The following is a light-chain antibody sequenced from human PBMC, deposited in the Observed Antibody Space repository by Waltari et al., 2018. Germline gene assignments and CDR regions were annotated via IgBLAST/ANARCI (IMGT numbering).Light chain of an antibody. Sequence: EIVLTQSPDTLSLSPGERATLYCRAGQSVSHNYLAWYQHKPGQAPRLLIYGASTRATGIPGRFTGSGSGTEFTLTITRLEAEDFAVYFCQQYGRSPRTFGQGTKLEIK. CDR2: GAS. CDR1: QSVSHNY. J-gene: IGKJ2*01. CDR3: QQYGRSPRT. V-gene: IGKV3-20*01.